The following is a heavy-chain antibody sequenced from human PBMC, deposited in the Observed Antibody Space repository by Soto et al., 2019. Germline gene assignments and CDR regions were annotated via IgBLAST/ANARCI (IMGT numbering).Heavy chain of an antibody. D-gene: IGHD2-2*01. CDR1: GDSISSGAW. V-gene: IGHV4-4*02. CDR2: IYHSGNT. CDR3: ARDSRTGCSSTDCYMS. Sequence: QVQLQESGPGLVKASETLSLTCAVSGDSISSGAWWSWVRQSPGKGLQWIGEIYHSGNTRNNPSLKRRVTMSVAKSNNQFSLNLMSVTAADTATYYCARDSRTGCSSTDCYMSWGRGILVTVSS. J-gene: IGHJ5*02.